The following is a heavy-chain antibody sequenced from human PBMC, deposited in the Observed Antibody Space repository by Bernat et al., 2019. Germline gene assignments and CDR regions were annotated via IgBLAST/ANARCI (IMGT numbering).Heavy chain of an antibody. J-gene: IGHJ4*02. CDR1: GFTFISYA. Sequence: EVQLVESGGGLVQPGGSLRLSCAASGFTFISYAMSWVRQAPGKGLEWVSFISGIGDSTYYADAVKGRFTISRDNSKNTLYLQMNSLRAEDTAVYYCAKDRPGGFVFWVQGTLVTVSS. CDR2: ISGIGDST. CDR3: AKDRPGGFVF. V-gene: IGHV3-23*04. D-gene: IGHD3-16*01.